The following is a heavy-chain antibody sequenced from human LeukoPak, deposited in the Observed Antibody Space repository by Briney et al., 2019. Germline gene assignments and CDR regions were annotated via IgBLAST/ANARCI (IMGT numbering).Heavy chain of an antibody. CDR1: GFIFDDYA. D-gene: IGHD3-22*01. CDR2: ISWNSGSI. CDR3: ARARITMIVVAAFDI. J-gene: IGHJ3*02. Sequence: GRSLRLSCAASGFIFDDYAMHWVRQAPGQGLEWVAGISWNSGSIGYADSVKGRFTISRDNAKNSLYLQMNSLRAEDMALYYCARARITMIVVAAFDIWGQGTMVTVSS. V-gene: IGHV3-9*03.